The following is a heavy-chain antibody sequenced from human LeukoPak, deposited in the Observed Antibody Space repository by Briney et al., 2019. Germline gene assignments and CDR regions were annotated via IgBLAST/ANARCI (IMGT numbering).Heavy chain of an antibody. Sequence: SETLSLTCTVSGSSISSYYWNWIRQPPGKGLEWIGYIYYSGSTNYNPSLKSRVTISVDTSKNQFSLKLSSVTAADTAVHYCARSLYYYGSDSFDIWGQGTMVSVSS. CDR1: GSSISSYY. CDR2: IYYSGST. CDR3: ARSLYYYGSDSFDI. V-gene: IGHV4-59*01. D-gene: IGHD3-10*01. J-gene: IGHJ3*02.